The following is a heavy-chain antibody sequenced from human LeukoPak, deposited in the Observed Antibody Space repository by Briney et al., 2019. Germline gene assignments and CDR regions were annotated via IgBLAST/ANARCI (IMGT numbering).Heavy chain of an antibody. CDR2: IYYSGST. V-gene: IGHV4-59*01. D-gene: IGHD3/OR15-3a*01. CDR1: GGSISSYY. CDR3: ARGGLDQYYYYYMDV. J-gene: IGHJ6*03. Sequence: SETLSLTCTVSGGSISSYYWSWIRQPPGKGLEWIGYIYYSGSTNYNPSLKSRVTISVDTSKNQFSLKLSSVIAADTAVYYCARGGLDQYYYYYMDVWGKGTTVTVSS.